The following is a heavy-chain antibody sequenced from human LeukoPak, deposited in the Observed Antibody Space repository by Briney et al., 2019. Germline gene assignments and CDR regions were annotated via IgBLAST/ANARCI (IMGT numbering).Heavy chain of an antibody. CDR3: ARDYLGGNPDAFDI. CDR2: IYYSGST. J-gene: IGHJ3*02. V-gene: IGHV4-39*07. D-gene: IGHD4-23*01. CDR1: GDSISSSSYY. Sequence: SETLSLTCTVSGDSISSSSYYWGWIRQPPGKELEWVGSIYYSGSTYYNPSLNSRVTISVDTSKNQFSLKLSSVTAADTAVYYCARDYLGGNPDAFDIWGQGTMVTVSS.